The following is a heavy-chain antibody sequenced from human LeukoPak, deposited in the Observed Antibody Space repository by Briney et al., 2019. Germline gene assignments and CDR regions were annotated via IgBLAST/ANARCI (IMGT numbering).Heavy chain of an antibody. D-gene: IGHD3-22*01. Sequence: PGGSLRLSCAASGFTVSSNYMSWVRQAPGKGLEWVSVIYSGGSTYYADSVKGRFTISRDNSKNTLYLQMNSLRAEDTALYYCARGDYFYYDSSGYYSHWGQGTLVTVSS. CDR2: IYSGGST. CDR1: GFTVSSNY. CDR3: ARGDYFYYDSSGYYSH. J-gene: IGHJ4*02. V-gene: IGHV3-53*01.